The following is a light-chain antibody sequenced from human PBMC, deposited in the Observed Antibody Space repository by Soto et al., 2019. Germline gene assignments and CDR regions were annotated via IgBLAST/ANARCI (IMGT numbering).Light chain of an antibody. CDR2: DVS. CDR1: QSVSDS. CDR3: QQYYYSRT. J-gene: IGKJ1*01. V-gene: IGKV1-5*01. Sequence: DIQMTQSPSTLSASVGDTVTITCRASQSVSDSLAWYQVKPGEAPKLLIFDVSNLETGVPSRFSGSGSGTEFSLTIRRLQPDDFATYYCQQYYYSRTFGQGTKVDIK.